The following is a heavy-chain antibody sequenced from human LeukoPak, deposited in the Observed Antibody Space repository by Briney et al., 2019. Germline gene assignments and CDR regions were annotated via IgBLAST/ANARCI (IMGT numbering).Heavy chain of an antibody. D-gene: IGHD6-6*01. CDR2: IIPIFGTA. V-gene: IGHV1-69*05. Sequence: SVKVSFKASGGTFSSYAISWVRPAPGQGLEWMGRIIPIFGTANHAQKLQSRVTITTDESTSTAYIELSSLRSEETAVYYCAKAKGSSSSFDYWGQGTLVTVSS. J-gene: IGHJ4*02. CDR1: GGTFSSYA. CDR3: AKAKGSSSSFDY.